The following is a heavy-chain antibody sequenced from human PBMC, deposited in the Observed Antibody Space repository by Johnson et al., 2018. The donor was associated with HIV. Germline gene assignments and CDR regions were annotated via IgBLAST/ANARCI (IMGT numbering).Heavy chain of an antibody. CDR3: ASDGWELLGVAAFDV. D-gene: IGHD1-26*01. J-gene: IGHJ3*01. CDR1: GFTFSSYA. V-gene: IGHV3-30*14. CDR2: ISYDGSNK. Sequence: QMLLVESGGGVVQPGRSLRLSCAASGFTFSSYAMHWVRQAPGKGLEWVAVISYDGSNKYYADSVKGRFTISRDNSKNTLYLQMNSLRPEDTAVYYCASDGWELLGVAAFDVWGQGTLVTVSS.